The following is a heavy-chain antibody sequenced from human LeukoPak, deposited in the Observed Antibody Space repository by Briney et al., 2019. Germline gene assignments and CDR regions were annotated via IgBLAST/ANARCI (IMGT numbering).Heavy chain of an antibody. D-gene: IGHD6-19*01. J-gene: IGHJ4*02. CDR2: ISYDGSNK. CDR1: GFTFSSYA. V-gene: IGHV3-30-3*01. CDR3: ARNLVAGDSSGWYFGDY. Sequence: GGSLRLSCAASGFTFSSYAMHWVRQAPGKGLEWVAVISYDGSNKYYADSVKGRFTISRDNSKNTLYLQMNSLRAEDTAVYYCARNLVAGDSSGWYFGDYWGQGTLVTVSS.